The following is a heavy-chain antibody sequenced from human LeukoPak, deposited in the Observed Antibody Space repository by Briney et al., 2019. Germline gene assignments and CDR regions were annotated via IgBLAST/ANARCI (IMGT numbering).Heavy chain of an antibody. V-gene: IGHV4-4*07. D-gene: IGHD3-22*01. J-gene: IGHJ6*02. Sequence: SETLSLTCTVSGGSISSYYWSWIRQPAGKGLEWIGRLYTSGSTNYNPSLKSRVTISVDTSKNQFSLKLSSVTAADTAVYYCARRPRYYDSSGNSVRGYYYGMDVWGQGTTVTVSS. CDR1: GGSISSYY. CDR2: LYTSGST. CDR3: ARRPRYYDSSGNSVRGYYYGMDV.